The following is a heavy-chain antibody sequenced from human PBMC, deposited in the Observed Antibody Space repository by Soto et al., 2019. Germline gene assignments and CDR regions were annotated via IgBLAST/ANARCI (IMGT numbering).Heavy chain of an antibody. D-gene: IGHD3-10*01. J-gene: IGHJ6*02. Sequence: PSETLSLTCAVYGGSLSGYYWTWIRQPPGKGLEWIGEVNPGGITNYSPSVKSRVTISVDTSKNQFSLKLSSVTAADTAVYYCARAMVRGVIRYYYYGMDVWGQGTTVTVSS. CDR1: GGSLSGYY. CDR2: VNPGGIT. CDR3: ARAMVRGVIRYYYYGMDV. V-gene: IGHV4-34*01.